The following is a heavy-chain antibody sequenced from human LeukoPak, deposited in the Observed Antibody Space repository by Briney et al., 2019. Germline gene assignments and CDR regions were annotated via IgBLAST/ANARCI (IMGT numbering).Heavy chain of an antibody. J-gene: IGHJ3*02. CDR1: VFTFSSHE. V-gene: IGHV3-48*03. Sequence: QSGGSLRLSCAASVFTFSSHEMNWVRQAPGKGLEWVSYISSSTSGSTIYYADSVKGRFTISRDNAKNSLYLQLNSLRAEDTAVYYCARGGYCSSTICYVFNAFDIWGQGTMVTVSS. D-gene: IGHD2-2*01. CDR3: ARGGYCSSTICYVFNAFDI. CDR2: ISSSTSGSTI.